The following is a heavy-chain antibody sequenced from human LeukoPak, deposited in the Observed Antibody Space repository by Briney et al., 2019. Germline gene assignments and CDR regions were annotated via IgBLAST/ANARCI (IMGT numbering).Heavy chain of an antibody. J-gene: IGHJ4*02. V-gene: IGHV1-2*02. CDR3: ARRRYYDSSGYYLDDY. Sequence: VASVKVSCKASGYTFTGYYMHWVRQAPGQGLEWMGWINPNSGGTNYAQKFQGRVTMTRDTSISTAYMELSRLRSDDTAVYYCARRRYYDSSGYYLDDYWGQGTLVTVSS. CDR2: INPNSGGT. D-gene: IGHD3-22*01. CDR1: GYTFTGYY.